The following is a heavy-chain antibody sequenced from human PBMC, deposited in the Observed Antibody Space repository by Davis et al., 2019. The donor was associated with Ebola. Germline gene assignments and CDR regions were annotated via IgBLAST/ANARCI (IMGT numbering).Heavy chain of an antibody. CDR3: TRRYFGSGSYTGLDP. Sequence: GESLKISCHASGYTFTKYWIVWVRQMPGKGLEWVGIIYPDDSDTRYSPSFQGQVTISADRSITTAYLQWSSLKASDTAVYYCTRRYFGSGSYTGLDPWGQGTLVTVSS. V-gene: IGHV5-51*01. CDR1: GYTFTKYW. J-gene: IGHJ5*02. D-gene: IGHD3-10*01. CDR2: IYPDDSDT.